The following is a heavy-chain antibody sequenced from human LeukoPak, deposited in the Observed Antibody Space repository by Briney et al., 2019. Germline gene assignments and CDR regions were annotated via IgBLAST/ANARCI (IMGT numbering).Heavy chain of an antibody. J-gene: IGHJ5*02. D-gene: IGHD3-10*01. CDR1: GGSISSSNW. V-gene: IGHV4-4*02. CDR2: IYHSGST. Sequence: SETLSLTCAVSGGSISSSNWWSWVRQTPGKGLEWIGEIYHSGSTNYNPSLKSRVTISVDKSKKQFSLKLSSVTAADTAVYYCARDSGTTGEVKFDPWGQGTLVTVSS. CDR3: ARDSGTTGEVKFDP.